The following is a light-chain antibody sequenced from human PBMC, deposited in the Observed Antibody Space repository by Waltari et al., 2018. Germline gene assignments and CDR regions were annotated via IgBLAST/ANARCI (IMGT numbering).Light chain of an antibody. CDR2: KLS. CDR1: QSLIQRDGTTY. CDR3: MQGTQFPYT. V-gene: IGKV2-24*01. J-gene: IGKJ2*01. Sequence: DIVMTQSPLSSPVTLGQPASTSCRSSQSLIQRDGTTYLTWLQQRPGQPPRLLLHKLSKRFSRGPDRFSASGAATDFTLNISRVRLEDVGTYYCMQGTQFPYTFGQGTKVEVK.